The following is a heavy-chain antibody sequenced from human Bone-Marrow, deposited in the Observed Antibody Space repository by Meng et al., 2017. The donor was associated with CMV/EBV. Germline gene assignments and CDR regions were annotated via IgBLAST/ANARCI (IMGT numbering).Heavy chain of an antibody. Sequence: LSLTCAASGFTFSSYAMHWVRQAPGKGLEWVAVISYDGSNKYYADSVKGRFTISRDNSKNTLYLQMNSLRAEDTAVYYCARDLTGAGDAFDIWGQGKMVNV. J-gene: IGHJ3*02. CDR2: ISYDGSNK. CDR3: ARDLTGAGDAFDI. V-gene: IGHV3-30-3*01. CDR1: GFTFSSYA. D-gene: IGHD7-27*01.